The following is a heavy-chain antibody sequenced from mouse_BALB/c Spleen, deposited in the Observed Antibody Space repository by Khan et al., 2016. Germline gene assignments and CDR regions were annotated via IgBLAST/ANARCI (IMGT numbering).Heavy chain of an antibody. CDR3: SSDYDGFAY. CDR2: IWGDGRT. J-gene: IGHJ3*01. V-gene: IGHV2-6-7*01. D-gene: IGHD2-12*01. CDR1: GFSLTGYG. Sequence: QVQLKQSGPGLVAPSQSLSITCTVSGFSLTGYGVNWVRQPPGKGLEWLGKIWGDGRTDYNSALKSRVSISKDNSKSQVFLKMNSLQTDDTANYYCSSDYDGFAYWGQATLVIVSA.